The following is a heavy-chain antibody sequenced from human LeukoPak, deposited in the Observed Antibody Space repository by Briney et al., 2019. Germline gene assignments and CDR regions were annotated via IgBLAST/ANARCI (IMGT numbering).Heavy chain of an antibody. Sequence: EPSETLSLTCTVSGGSISSGDHYWTWIRQPPGKGLEWIGFIYYSGSTYYNPSLKSRVTISVDTSKNQFSLTLSSVTAADTAVYYCARDGGDYYDSSGYGNLNYWGQGTLVTVSS. CDR2: IYYSGST. CDR3: ARDGGDYYDSSGYGNLNY. D-gene: IGHD3-22*01. V-gene: IGHV4-30-4*08. CDR1: GGSISSGDHY. J-gene: IGHJ4*02.